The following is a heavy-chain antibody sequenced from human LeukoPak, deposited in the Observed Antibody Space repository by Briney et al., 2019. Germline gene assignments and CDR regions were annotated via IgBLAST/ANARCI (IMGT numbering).Heavy chain of an antibody. V-gene: IGHV3-30*03. D-gene: IGHD1-26*01. J-gene: IGHJ4*02. Sequence: PGGSLRLSCAASGFTFSNYGMHWVRQAPGKGLEWVAVISYDGRNKYYADSVKGRFTISRDNSKNTLYLQMNSLRAEDTAVYYCARVEGVGATLNIDYWGQGTLVTVSS. CDR3: ARVEGVGATLNIDY. CDR1: GFTFSNYG. CDR2: ISYDGRNK.